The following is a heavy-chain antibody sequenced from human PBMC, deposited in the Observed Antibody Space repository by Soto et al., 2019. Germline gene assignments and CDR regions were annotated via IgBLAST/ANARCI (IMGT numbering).Heavy chain of an antibody. Sequence: EVQLLESGGGLVQPGGSLRLSCAASGFTISSNAMYWVRQAPGKGLEWVSAISDRGDTTHYADSVKGRFTISRDTSKNTLYLQLNALRADDTAVYYCARDEPGTTSVDYWGQGTLVTASS. D-gene: IGHD1-1*01. V-gene: IGHV3-23*01. CDR3: ARDEPGTTSVDY. CDR2: ISDRGDTT. J-gene: IGHJ4*02. CDR1: GFTISSNA.